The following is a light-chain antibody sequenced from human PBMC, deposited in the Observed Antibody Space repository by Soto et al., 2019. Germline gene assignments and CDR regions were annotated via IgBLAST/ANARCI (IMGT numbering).Light chain of an antibody. V-gene: IGLV2-14*01. CDR1: SSDVGGYNY. CDR2: DVS. Sequence: QSALTQPASVSGSPGQSITISCTGTSSDVGGYNYVSWYQQHPGKAPKLMIYDVSNRPSGVSNRFSGSKSGNTASLTISGLQAEDEADYYCSSYTGSSTYVXFGGGXKLTVL. J-gene: IGLJ2*01. CDR3: SSYTGSSTYVX.